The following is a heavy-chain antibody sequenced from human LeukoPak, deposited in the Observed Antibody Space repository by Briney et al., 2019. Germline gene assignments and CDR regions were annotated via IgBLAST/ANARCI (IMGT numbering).Heavy chain of an antibody. CDR3: AREVGSYSYYYYMDV. CDR1: GFTFSSYS. Sequence: PGGSLRLSCAASGFTFSSYSMNWVRQAPGKGLEWVSSISSSSSYIYYADSVKGRFTISRDNAKNSLYLQMNSLRAEDTAVYYCAREVGSYSYYYYMDVWGEGTTVTVSS. V-gene: IGHV3-21*01. J-gene: IGHJ6*03. D-gene: IGHD1-26*01. CDR2: ISSSSSYI.